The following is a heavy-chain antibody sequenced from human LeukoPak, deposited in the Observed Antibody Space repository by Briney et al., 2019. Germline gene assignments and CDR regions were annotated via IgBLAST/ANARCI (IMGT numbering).Heavy chain of an antibody. D-gene: IGHD5-24*01. Sequence: PGGSLRLSCAASGFTFSGSAMHWVRQASGKGLEWVGRIRSKANSYATAYAASVKGRFTISRDDSKNTAYLQMNSLKAEDTAVYYCTNSEPWMAAFDYWGQGTLVTVSS. CDR3: TNSEPWMAAFDY. V-gene: IGHV3-73*01. J-gene: IGHJ4*02. CDR2: IRSKANSYAT. CDR1: GFTFSGSA.